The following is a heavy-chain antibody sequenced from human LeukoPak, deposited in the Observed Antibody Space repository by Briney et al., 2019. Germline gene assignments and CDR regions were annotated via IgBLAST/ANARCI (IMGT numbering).Heavy chain of an antibody. V-gene: IGHV4-59*01. CDR2: IYYSGST. Sequence: PSETLSLTCTVSGGSISSYYWSWIRQPPGKGLEWIGYIYYSGSTNCNPSLKSRVTISVDTSKNRFSLKLSSVTAADTAVYYCARGRGYSYVIDAFDIWGQGTMVTVSS. CDR1: GGSISSYY. CDR3: ARGRGYSYVIDAFDI. D-gene: IGHD5-18*01. J-gene: IGHJ3*02.